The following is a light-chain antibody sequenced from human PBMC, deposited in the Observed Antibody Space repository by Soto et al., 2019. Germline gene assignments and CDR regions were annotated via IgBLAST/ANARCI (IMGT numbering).Light chain of an antibody. V-gene: IGKV3-15*01. CDR2: SAS. J-gene: IGKJ1*01. CDR1: ERVSTN. CDR3: QQYNNLPPT. Sequence: SLSVSPGERATLSCRASERVSTNLAWYQQTPGQAPRLLIYSASRRPTDIPVRFSGSGSGAEFTLTISSLQSEDFAIYYCQQYNNLPPTFGQGTKGDIK.